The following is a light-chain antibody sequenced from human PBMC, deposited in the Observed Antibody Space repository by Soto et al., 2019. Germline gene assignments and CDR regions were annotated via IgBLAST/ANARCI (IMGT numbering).Light chain of an antibody. CDR3: QQYNSWPT. J-gene: IGKJ4*01. V-gene: IGKV3-15*01. CDR1: HSISTN. CDR2: GAS. Sequence: EIIMTQSPATMSGSPGEVETISCRTSHSISTNLAWYQHKRGQSPRLLVYGASTRATGVPARFSGSGSGAEFTLSISSLQYEYFAGYYCQQYNSWPTFGGGTKGEIK.